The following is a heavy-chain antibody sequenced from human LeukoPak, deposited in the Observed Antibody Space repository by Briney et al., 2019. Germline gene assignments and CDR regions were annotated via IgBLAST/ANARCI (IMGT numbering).Heavy chain of an antibody. D-gene: IGHD2-8*01. J-gene: IGHJ6*03. CDR3: ARYLYAFALDV. CDR2: IKQDGSEK. Sequence: GGSLRLSCAASGFTFSSYWMSWVRQAPGKGLEWVANIKQDGSEKYYVDSVKGRFTISRDNAKNSLYLQMNSLRAEDTGVYYCARYLYAFALDVWGKGTTVTVS. CDR1: GFTFSSYW. V-gene: IGHV3-7*01.